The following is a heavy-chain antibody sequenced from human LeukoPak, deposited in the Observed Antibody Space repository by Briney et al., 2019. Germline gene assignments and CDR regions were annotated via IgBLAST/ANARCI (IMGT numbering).Heavy chain of an antibody. J-gene: IGHJ4*02. D-gene: IGHD2-8*01. CDR1: GFTFSAHT. Sequence: GWSLRLSCAASGFTFSAHTMNWVRLAPGKGLQWVSYIGSSGITIYYAHSVEGRFTISSDNAKNSLYLQMSSLRVEDTAVYYCARGPLYDITGSYGLWGQGTLVTVSS. CDR2: IGSSGITI. CDR3: ARGPLYDITGSYGL. V-gene: IGHV3-48*01.